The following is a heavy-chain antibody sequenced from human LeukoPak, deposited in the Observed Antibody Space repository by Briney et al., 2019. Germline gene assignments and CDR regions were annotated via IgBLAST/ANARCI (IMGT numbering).Heavy chain of an antibody. CDR1: GYSFNGYY. CDR3: ARGPRYISGRYAESFSIDY. J-gene: IGHJ4*02. Sequence: ASVKVSCKASGYSFNGYYLHWLRQAPGQAFEWMGWINPDTGGTNYVHKFQGRVTMTRDTSISAAYMELSCLRSGDTVIYYCARGPRYISGRYAESFSIDYWGQGTLVTVSS. CDR2: INPDTGGT. V-gene: IGHV1-2*02. D-gene: IGHD6-19*01.